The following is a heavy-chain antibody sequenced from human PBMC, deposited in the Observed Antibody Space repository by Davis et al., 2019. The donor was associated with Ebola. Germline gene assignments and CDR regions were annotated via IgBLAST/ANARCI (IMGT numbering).Heavy chain of an antibody. CDR2: IIPILGIA. Sequence: SVKVSCKASGGTFSSYAISWVRQAPGQGLEWMGRIIPILGIANYAQKFQGRVTITADKSTSTAYMELSSLRSEDTAVYYCARARPPEVVPAAGVYGMDVWGQGTTVTVSS. CDR3: ARARPPEVVPAAGVYGMDV. J-gene: IGHJ6*02. V-gene: IGHV1-69*04. CDR1: GGTFSSYA. D-gene: IGHD2-2*01.